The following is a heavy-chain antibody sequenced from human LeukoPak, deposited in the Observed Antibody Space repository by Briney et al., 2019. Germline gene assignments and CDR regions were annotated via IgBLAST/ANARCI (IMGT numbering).Heavy chain of an antibody. CDR2: INPNSGGT. V-gene: IGHV1-2*02. CDR3: ARGLIAYYDFWSGYFDY. D-gene: IGHD3-3*01. J-gene: IGHJ4*02. CDR1: GYTFTSYG. Sequence: EASVKVSCKASGYTFTSYGISWVRQAPGQGLEWMGWINPNSGGTNYAQKFQGRVTMTRDSSISTAYMELSRLRSDDTAVYYCARGLIAYYDFWSGYFDYWGQGTLVTVSS.